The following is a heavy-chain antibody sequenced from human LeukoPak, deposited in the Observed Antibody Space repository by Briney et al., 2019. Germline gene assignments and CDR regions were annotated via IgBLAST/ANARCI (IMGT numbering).Heavy chain of an antibody. J-gene: IGHJ6*03. CDR1: GYTFTSYD. CDR3: ARESVLEWLFSNYYYYYMDV. D-gene: IGHD3-3*01. Sequence: GASVKVSCKASGYTFTSYDINWVRHATGQGLEWMVWMNPNSGNTGYAQKFQGRVTMTRNTSIGTAYMELSSLRSEDTAVYYCARESVLEWLFSNYYYYYMDVWGKGTTVTVSS. V-gene: IGHV1-8*01. CDR2: MNPNSGNT.